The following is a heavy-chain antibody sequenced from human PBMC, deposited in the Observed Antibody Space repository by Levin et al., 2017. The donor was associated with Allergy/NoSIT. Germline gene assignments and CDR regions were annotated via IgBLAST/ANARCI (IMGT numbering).Heavy chain of an antibody. D-gene: IGHD5-24*01. J-gene: IGHJ3*02. V-gene: IGHV3-11*01. Sequence: GESLKISCAASGFTFSDYYMSWIRQAPGKGLEWVSYISSSGSTIYYADSVKGRFTISRDNAKNSLYLQMNSLRAEDTAVYYCARDGYNPRDAFDIWGQGTMVTVSS. CDR2: ISSSGSTI. CDR3: ARDGYNPRDAFDI. CDR1: GFTFSDYY.